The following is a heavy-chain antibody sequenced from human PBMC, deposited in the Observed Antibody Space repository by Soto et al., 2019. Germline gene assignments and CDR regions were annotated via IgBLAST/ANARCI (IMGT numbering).Heavy chain of an antibody. CDR2: IYYSGST. V-gene: IGHV4-61*08. Sequence: SETLSLTCTVSGGSISSGGYYWSWIRQHPGKGLEWIGYIYYSGSTYYNPSIKSRVTISVDTSKNQFSLKLRSVTAADTAVYYCARGRQPDFYSYFAMDVWGQGTTVTVSS. CDR1: GGSISSGGYY. J-gene: IGHJ6*02. CDR3: ARGRQPDFYSYFAMDV. D-gene: IGHD5-18*01.